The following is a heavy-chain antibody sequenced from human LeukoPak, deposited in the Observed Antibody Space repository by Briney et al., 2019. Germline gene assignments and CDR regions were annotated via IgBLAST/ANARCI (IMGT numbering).Heavy chain of an antibody. CDR1: GGSFSGYY. Sequence: SETLSLTCAVYGGSFSGYYWSWIRQPPGKGLEWIGEINHSGSTYYNPSLKSRVTISVDTSKNQFSLKLSSVTAADTAVYYCARGVYCSGGSCYDTMDYWGQGTLVTVSS. CDR2: INHSGST. V-gene: IGHV4-34*01. J-gene: IGHJ4*02. D-gene: IGHD2-15*01. CDR3: ARGVYCSGGSCYDTMDY.